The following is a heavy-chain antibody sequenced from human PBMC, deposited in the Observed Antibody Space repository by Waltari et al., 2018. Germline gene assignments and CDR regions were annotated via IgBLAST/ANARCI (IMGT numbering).Heavy chain of an antibody. CDR3: ARGIQLWGRGSWYFDN. CDR1: GYIFTNYA. Sequence: QVQLVQSGSELKKPGASVKVSCKASGYIFTNYAMNWVRQAPGQGLEWMGWINTKTGNPTYAQGVRGRFVFFLVTSVSTASLQISSLKAEDTAVYYCARGIQLWGRGSWYFDNWGQGTLVTVSS. D-gene: IGHD3-16*01. J-gene: IGHJ4*02. CDR2: INTKTGNP. V-gene: IGHV7-4-1*02.